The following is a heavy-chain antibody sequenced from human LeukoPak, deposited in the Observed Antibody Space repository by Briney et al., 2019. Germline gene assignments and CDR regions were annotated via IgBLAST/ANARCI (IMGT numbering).Heavy chain of an antibody. CDR2: IYTSGST. V-gene: IGHV4-4*07. CDR3: ASTPGAGAFDI. Sequence: TSEALSLTCTVSGGSISSYYWSWIRQPAGKGLEWIGRIYTSGSTNYNPSLKSRVTMSVDTSKNQFSLKLSSVTAADTAVYYCASTPGAGAFDIWGQGTMVTVSS. CDR1: GGSISSYY. D-gene: IGHD1-14*01. J-gene: IGHJ3*02.